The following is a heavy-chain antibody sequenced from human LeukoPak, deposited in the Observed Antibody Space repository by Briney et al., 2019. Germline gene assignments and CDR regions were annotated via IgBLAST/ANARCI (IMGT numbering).Heavy chain of an antibody. V-gene: IGHV3-11*04. D-gene: IGHD6-6*01. CDR2: ISSSGSTI. CDR1: GFTFSDYY. Sequence: PGGSLRLSCAASGFTFSDYYMSWIRQAPGKGLEWVSYISSSGSTIYYADSVKGRFTISRGNAKNSLYLQMNSLRAEDTAVYYCARDKLVPYSSSGGVDYWAREPWSPSPQ. CDR3: ARDKLVPYSSSGGVDY. J-gene: IGHJ4*02.